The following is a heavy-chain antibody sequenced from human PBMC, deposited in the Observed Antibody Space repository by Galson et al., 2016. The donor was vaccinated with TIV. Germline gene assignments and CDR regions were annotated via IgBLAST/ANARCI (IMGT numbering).Heavy chain of an antibody. D-gene: IGHD6-19*01. J-gene: IGHJ4*02. CDR1: GGTFRSYV. Sequence: VKVSCKASGGTFRSYVVTWVRQAPGQGLEWMGGIISISGTANYAQKFQGRLTITTDESTSTSYMELTSLTSEDTAIYYCARGNPVAGRGIDYWGQGTLVTVSS. V-gene: IGHV1-69*05. CDR3: ARGNPVAGRGIDY. CDR2: IISISGTA.